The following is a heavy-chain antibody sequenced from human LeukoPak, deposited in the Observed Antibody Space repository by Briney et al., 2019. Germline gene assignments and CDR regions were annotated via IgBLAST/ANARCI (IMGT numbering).Heavy chain of an antibody. CDR1: GFTFSSYA. V-gene: IGHV3-30-3*01. CDR3: ARGSDYYYDMDV. J-gene: IGHJ6*02. CDR2: ILNDGNNK. Sequence: GRSLRLSCAVSGFTFSSYAVHWGRQAPGKGLEWVAVILNDGNNKYYADSVKGRFTISRDNSQNTLYLQMNSLRAEDTAVYYCARGSDYYYDMDVWGQGTTVTVS.